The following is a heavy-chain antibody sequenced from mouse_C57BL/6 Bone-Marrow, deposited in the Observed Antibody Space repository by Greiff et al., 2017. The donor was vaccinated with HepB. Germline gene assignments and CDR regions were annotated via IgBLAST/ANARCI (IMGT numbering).Heavy chain of an antibody. D-gene: IGHD2-3*01. CDR1: GFSLTSYG. J-gene: IGHJ3*01. V-gene: IGHV2-2*01. Sequence: QVQLQQSGPGLVQPSQSLSITCTVSGFSLTSYGVHWVRQSPGKGLEWLGVIWSGGSTDYNAAFISRLSISKDNSKSQVFFKMNSLQADYTAIYYCARNARWLLLFAYWGQGTLVTVSA. CDR3: ARNARWLLLFAY. CDR2: IWSGGST.